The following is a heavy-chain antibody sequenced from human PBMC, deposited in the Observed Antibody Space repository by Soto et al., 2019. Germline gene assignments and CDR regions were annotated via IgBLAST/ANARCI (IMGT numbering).Heavy chain of an antibody. CDR1: GYTFTSYG. Sequence: QVQLVQSGAEVQKPGASVKVSCKASGYTFTSYGINWVRQALGQGLEWMGWISANNGITHYAQKLQGRVTMTTDTSTTTAYMELRSLRSDDTAVYYCARVQSGYDFAYWCQGTLVTVSS. CDR2: ISANNGIT. V-gene: IGHV1-18*01. D-gene: IGHD5-12*01. J-gene: IGHJ4*02. CDR3: ARVQSGYDFAY.